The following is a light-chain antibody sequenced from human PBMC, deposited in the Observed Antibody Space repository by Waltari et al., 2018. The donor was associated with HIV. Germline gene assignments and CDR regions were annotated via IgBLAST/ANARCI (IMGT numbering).Light chain of an antibody. CDR3: QQRRTWPQT. CDR2: DVS. CDR1: QSVNGY. J-gene: IGKJ1*01. V-gene: IGKV3-11*01. Sequence: EIVLTQSPATLSLSPGERATLSCRASQSVNGYLAWYQQKVGQAPRLLIYDVSNRATGIPAGFSGSWSGTDFTLTISSLEPEDFAVYYCQQRRTWPQTFGQGTKVEIK.